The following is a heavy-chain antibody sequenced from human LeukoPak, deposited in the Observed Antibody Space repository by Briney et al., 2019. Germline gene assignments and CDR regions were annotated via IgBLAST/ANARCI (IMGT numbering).Heavy chain of an antibody. V-gene: IGHV1-18*01. D-gene: IGHD2-2*01. CDR3: ATSKGYCSSTSCSFAYFDY. CDR1: GYTFTSYG. Sequence: ASVKVSCKASGYTFTSYGISWVRQAPGQGLEWMGWISAYNGNTNYAQKLQGRVTITADESTSTAYMELSSLRSEDTAVYYCATSKGYCSSTSCSFAYFDYWGQGTLVTVSS. CDR2: ISAYNGNT. J-gene: IGHJ4*02.